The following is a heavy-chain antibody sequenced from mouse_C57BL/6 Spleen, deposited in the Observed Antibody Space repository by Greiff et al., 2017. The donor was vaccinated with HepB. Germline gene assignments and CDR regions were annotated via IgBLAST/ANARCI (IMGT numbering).Heavy chain of an antibody. CDR1: GYTFTSYW. D-gene: IGHD1-3*01. V-gene: IGHV1-69*01. CDR2: IDPSGSYT. Sequence: QVQLQQPGAELVMPGASVKLSCKASGYTFTSYWMHWVKQRPGQGLEWIGEIDPSGSYTNYNQKFKGKSTLTVDKSSSTAYMQLSSLTSEDSAVYYCARGSSRRFAYWGQGTLVTVSA. CDR3: ARGSSRRFAY. J-gene: IGHJ3*01.